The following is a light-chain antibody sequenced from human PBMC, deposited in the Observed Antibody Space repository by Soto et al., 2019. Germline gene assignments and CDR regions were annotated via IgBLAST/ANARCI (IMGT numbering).Light chain of an antibody. CDR3: QESSMY. V-gene: IGKV1-5*01. CDR1: HSISTW. CDR2: EAS. J-gene: IGKJ4*01. Sequence: DIQMTQSPSTLSASVGDRVTITCRARHSISTWLAWYQQKPGKAPKVLISEASKLQSGVPSRFSGSGSGTEFQHTSGSMQPDDIGTYYWQESSMYFGGGTKVEIK.